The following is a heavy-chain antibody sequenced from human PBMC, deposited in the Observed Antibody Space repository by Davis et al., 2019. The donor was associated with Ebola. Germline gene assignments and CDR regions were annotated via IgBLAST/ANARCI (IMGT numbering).Heavy chain of an antibody. D-gene: IGHD3-10*01. V-gene: IGHV4-34*09. CDR3: ARTMVRGLYFDY. CDR1: GGSFSGYY. Sequence: MPSETLSLTCAAYGGSFSGYYWSWIRQPPGKGLEWIGEINHIGSTNYNPSLKSRVTISVDTSKNQFSLKLSSVTAADTAVYYCARTMVRGLYFDYWGQGTLVTVSS. J-gene: IGHJ4*02. CDR2: INHIGST.